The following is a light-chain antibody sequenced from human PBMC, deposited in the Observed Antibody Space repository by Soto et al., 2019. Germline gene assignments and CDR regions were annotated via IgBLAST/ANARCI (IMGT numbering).Light chain of an antibody. CDR2: AAA. J-gene: IGKJ4*01. Sequence: DIQMTQSPSSLSASVGDRVTITCRASQDISWYLNWYQQKPGKAPKLLIYAAASLQSGVPSRFSGSRSGTDFTLTISSLQPEDFATYFCQQSYSAPPSFGGGNKVEIK. CDR1: QDISWY. CDR3: QQSYSAPPS. V-gene: IGKV1-39*01.